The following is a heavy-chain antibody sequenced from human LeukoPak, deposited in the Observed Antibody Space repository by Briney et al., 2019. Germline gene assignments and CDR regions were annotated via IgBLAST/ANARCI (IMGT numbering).Heavy chain of an antibody. J-gene: IGHJ4*02. CDR1: GVSISTYY. Sequence: SETLSLTCSVSGVSISTYYWIWIRQPPAKGLEWMGFFSYSGSTKYNPSLKSRVTMSVDTSKNQFSLKLNSATAADTAVYYCARMYSGTSYYFDYWGQGTLVTVSS. CDR3: ARMYSGTSYYFDY. V-gene: IGHV4-59*01. CDR2: FSYSGST. D-gene: IGHD1-26*01.